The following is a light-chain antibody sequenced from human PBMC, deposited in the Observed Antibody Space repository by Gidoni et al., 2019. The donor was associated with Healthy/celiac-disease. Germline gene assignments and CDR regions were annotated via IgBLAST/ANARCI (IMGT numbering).Light chain of an antibody. CDR2: KAS. V-gene: IGKV1-5*03. Sequence: EIQMTKPPSTLSASVGDRVTITCRASQRISRWLAWYQQKPGKAPKLLIYKASSVESGVPSRFSGSGSGTEFTLTISSLQPDDFATYYCQQYNSYWTFGQGTKVEIK. CDR1: QRISRW. J-gene: IGKJ1*01. CDR3: QQYNSYWT.